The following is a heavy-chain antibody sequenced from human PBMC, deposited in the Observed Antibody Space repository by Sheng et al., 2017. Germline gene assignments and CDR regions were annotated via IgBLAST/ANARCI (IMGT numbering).Heavy chain of an antibody. CDR1: GGSISSSSYY. J-gene: IGHJ3*02. CDR2: IYYSGST. Sequence: QLQLQESGPGLVKPSETLSLTCTVSGGSISSSSYYWGWIRQPPGKGLEWIGSIYYSGSTYYNPSLKSRVTISVDTSKNQFSLKLSSVTAADTAVYYCARDSPSGGNGGXFDIWGQGTSGHRLF. V-gene: IGHV4-39*07. CDR3: ARDSPSGGNGGXFDI. D-gene: IGHD2-15*01.